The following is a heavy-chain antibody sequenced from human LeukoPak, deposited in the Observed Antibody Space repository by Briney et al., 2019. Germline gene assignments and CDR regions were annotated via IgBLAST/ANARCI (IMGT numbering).Heavy chain of an antibody. CDR1: GFTFSSYG. D-gene: IGHD3-3*01. Sequence: PGGSLRLSCAASGFTFSSYGMHWVRQAPGKGLEWVAVISYDGSNKYYADSVKGRFTISRDNSKNTLYLQMNSLRAEDTAVYYCARESRLGVGPYRVFDYWGQGTLVTVSS. CDR2: ISYDGSNK. J-gene: IGHJ4*02. V-gene: IGHV3-30*03. CDR3: ARESRLGVGPYRVFDY.